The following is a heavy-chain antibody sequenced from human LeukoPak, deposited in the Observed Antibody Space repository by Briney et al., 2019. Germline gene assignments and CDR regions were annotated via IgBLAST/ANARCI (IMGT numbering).Heavy chain of an antibody. CDR2: IRNKANGGTA. J-gene: IGHJ4*02. CDR1: GFTFSDYA. CDR3: SRAYSTGWLGINDY. D-gene: IGHD6-19*01. V-gene: IGHV3-49*04. Sequence: PGGSLRLSCSACGFTFSDYAVTWVRQAPGKGLEWVGFIRNKANGGTADYAASVKGRFTISRDDSKTIAYLQMNSLKIEDTAVYYCSRAYSTGWLGINDYWGQGAQVTVSS.